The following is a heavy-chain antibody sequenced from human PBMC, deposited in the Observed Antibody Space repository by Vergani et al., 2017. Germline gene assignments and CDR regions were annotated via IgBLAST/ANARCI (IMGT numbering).Heavy chain of an antibody. J-gene: IGHJ4*02. Sequence: QVQLQQWGAGLLKPSETLSLTCGVSGGSISSGGYYWSWIRQHPGKGLEWIGYIYYSGSTYYNPSLKSRVTISVDTSKNQFSLKLSSVTAADTAVYYCARGGNPTSLYFDYWGQGTLVTVSS. V-gene: IGHV4-31*11. CDR2: IYYSGST. D-gene: IGHD5-24*01. CDR3: ARGGNPTSLYFDY. CDR1: GGSISSGGYY.